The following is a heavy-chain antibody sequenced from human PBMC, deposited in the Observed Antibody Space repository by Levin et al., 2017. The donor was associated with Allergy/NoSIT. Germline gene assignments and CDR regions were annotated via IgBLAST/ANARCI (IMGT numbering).Heavy chain of an antibody. CDR3: ASLSSTYYYGSGTFDY. V-gene: IGHV5-10-1*01. D-gene: IGHD3-10*01. CDR1: GYSFTSYW. Sequence: GGSLRLSCKGSGYSFTSYWISWVRQMPGKGLEWMGRIDPSDSYTNYSPSFQGHVTISADKSISTAYLQWSSLKASDTAMYYCASLSSTYYYGSGTFDYWGQGTLVTVSS. J-gene: IGHJ4*02. CDR2: IDPSDSYT.